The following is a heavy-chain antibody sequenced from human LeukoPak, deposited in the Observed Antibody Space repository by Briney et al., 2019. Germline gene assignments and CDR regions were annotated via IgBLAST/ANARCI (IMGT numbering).Heavy chain of an antibody. Sequence: PSETLSLTCTVSGGSISSYYWSWIRQPPGKGLEWIGYIYYSGSTNYNPSLKSRVTISVDTSKNQFSLKLSSVTAADTAVYYCARVTRSGIYYYYYGMDVWGQGTTVTVSS. J-gene: IGHJ6*02. V-gene: IGHV4-59*01. CDR1: GGSISSYY. CDR2: IYYSGST. D-gene: IGHD1-26*01. CDR3: ARVTRSGIYYYYYGMDV.